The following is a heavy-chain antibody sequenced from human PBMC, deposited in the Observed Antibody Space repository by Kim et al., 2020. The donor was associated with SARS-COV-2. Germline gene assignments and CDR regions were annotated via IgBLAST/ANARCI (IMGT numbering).Heavy chain of an antibody. CDR3: AREAVEIPY. CDR2: GNQ. Sequence: GNQTYAQGFTGRFVFSLDTSVSTAYLQISSLKAEDTAVYYCAREAVEIPYWGQGTLVTVSS. V-gene: IGHV7-4-1*02. D-gene: IGHD1-1*01. J-gene: IGHJ4*02.